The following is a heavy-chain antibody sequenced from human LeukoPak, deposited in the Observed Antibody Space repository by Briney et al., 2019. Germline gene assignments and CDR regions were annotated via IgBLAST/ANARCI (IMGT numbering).Heavy chain of an antibody. D-gene: IGHD4-17*01. V-gene: IGHV1-2*06. CDR1: GYTFTGYY. J-gene: IGHJ1*01. CDR2: INPNSGGT. CDR3: ARSGDYVNPGEYFQH. Sequence: ASVKVSCKASGYTFTGYYMHWVRQAPGQGLEWMGRINPNSGGTNYSQKFQGRVTMTRDTSISTAYMDLSRLRSDDTAVYYCARSGDYVNPGEYFQHWGQGPLVTVSA.